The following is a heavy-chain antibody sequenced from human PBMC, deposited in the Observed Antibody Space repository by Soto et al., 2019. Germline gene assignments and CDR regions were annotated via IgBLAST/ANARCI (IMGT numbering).Heavy chain of an antibody. D-gene: IGHD1-26*01. CDR3: ARERYSGSYYGVDY. CDR2: IYYSGST. Sequence: PSETLSLTCTVSGGSISSYYWSWIRQPPGKGLEWIGYIYYSGSTNYNPSLKSRVTISVDTSKNQFSLKLSSVTAADTAVYYCARERYSGSYYGVDYWGQGTLVTSPQ. V-gene: IGHV4-59*01. J-gene: IGHJ4*02. CDR1: GGSISSYY.